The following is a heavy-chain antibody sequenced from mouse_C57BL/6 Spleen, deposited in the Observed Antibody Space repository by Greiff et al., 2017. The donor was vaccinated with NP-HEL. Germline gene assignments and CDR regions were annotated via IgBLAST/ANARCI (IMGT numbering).Heavy chain of an antibody. D-gene: IGHD2-5*01. J-gene: IGHJ3*01. CDR1: GYAFSSSW. V-gene: IGHV1-82*01. Sequence: QVQLKQSGPELVKPGASVKISCKASGYAFSSSWMNWVKQRPGKGLEWIGRIYPGDGETNYNGKFKGKATLTSDKFSSNAYMQLSSRTSEDSAVYFCASYSNYVWFAYWGQGTLVTVSA. CDR3: ASYSNYVWFAY. CDR2: IYPGDGET.